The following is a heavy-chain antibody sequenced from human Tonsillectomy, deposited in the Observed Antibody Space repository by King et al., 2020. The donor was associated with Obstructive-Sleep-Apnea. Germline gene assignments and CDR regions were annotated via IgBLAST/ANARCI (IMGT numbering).Heavy chain of an antibody. CDR1: GGSISTYY. J-gene: IGHJ4*02. V-gene: IGHV4-59*08. CDR2: IYYSGST. D-gene: IGHD3-10*01. CDR3: TRSYASGSYYRLELSHGGDDY. Sequence: QLQESGPGLVKPSETLSLTCTVSGGSISTYYWTWIRQPPGKGLEWIGYIYYSGSTNYNPSLKSRVSISVDTSKNQFSLKLSSVTAADTAVYYCTRSYASGSYYRLELSHGGDDYWGQGTLVTVSS.